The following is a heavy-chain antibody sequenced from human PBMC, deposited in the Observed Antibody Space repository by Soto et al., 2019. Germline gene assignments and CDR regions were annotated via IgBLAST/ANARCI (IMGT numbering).Heavy chain of an antibody. CDR3: ARRCYGSGSRTNYYYYYMDV. Sequence: PSETLSLTCTVSGGSISSYYWSWIRQPPGKGLEWIGYIYYSGSTSYNPSLKSRVTISVDTSKNQFSLKLSSVTAADTAVYYCARRCYGSGSRTNYYYYYMDVWGKGTTVTVSS. J-gene: IGHJ6*03. CDR1: GGSISSYY. CDR2: IYYSGST. V-gene: IGHV4-59*08. D-gene: IGHD3-10*01.